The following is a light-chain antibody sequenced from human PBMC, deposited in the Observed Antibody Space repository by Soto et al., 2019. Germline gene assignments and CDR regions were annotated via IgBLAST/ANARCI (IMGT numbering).Light chain of an antibody. CDR3: CSCVSGSPFDVL. CDR1: GSALVNYNL. Sequence: QSALTQPASVSGSPGQSITISCTGTGSALVNYNLVSWYQQPPGQAPRLVIYESTKRPSGVSDRFSASKSGNTASLLISGLQAEDEAEYYCCSCVSGSPFDVLFGGGTKLTVL. CDR2: EST. V-gene: IGLV2-23*01. J-gene: IGLJ3*02.